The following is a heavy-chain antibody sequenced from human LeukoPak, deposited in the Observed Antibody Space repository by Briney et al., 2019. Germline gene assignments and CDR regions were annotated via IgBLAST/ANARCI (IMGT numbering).Heavy chain of an antibody. CDR3: ARGPYSSSWYADY. CDR1: GYTFSTYY. V-gene: IGHV1-46*01. D-gene: IGHD6-13*01. J-gene: IGHJ4*02. CDR2: INPNNGAT. Sequence: ASVKVSCKASGYTFSTYYMFWVRQAPGEGLEWMGIINPNNGATSYAQKFQGRVTITRDTSTSTVYTELSSLRSEDTAVFYCARGPYSSSWYADYWGQGTLVTVSS.